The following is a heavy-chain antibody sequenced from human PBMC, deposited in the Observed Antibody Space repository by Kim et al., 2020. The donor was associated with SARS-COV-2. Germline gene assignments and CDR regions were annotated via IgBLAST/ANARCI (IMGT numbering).Heavy chain of an antibody. J-gene: IGHJ6*02. Sequence: SVKVSCKASGGTFSSYAISWVRQAPGQGLEWMGRIIPILGIANYAQKFQGRVTITADKSTGTAYMELSSLRSEDTAVYYCASRDCSSTSCYGTYYGMDVWRQETTVTVSS. CDR1: GGTFSSYA. V-gene: IGHV1-69*04. D-gene: IGHD2-2*01. CDR2: IIPILGIA. CDR3: ASRDCSSTSCYGTYYGMDV.